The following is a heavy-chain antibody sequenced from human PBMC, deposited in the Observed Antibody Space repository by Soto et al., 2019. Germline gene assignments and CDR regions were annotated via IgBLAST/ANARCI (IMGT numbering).Heavy chain of an antibody. Sequence: QLQESGPGLVKPSETLSLTCNVSGRSMISYYWSWIRQPAGRGLEWIGRIYTGGNTNYNPSLRRRVTMAVDTSKCQFSLSLTSVTAADTAVYYCAREGDDRHFFFDSWGQGTLVTVSS. CDR2: IYTGGNT. D-gene: IGHD3-3*02. J-gene: IGHJ4*02. CDR3: AREGDDRHFFFDS. CDR1: GRSMISYY. V-gene: IGHV4-4*07.